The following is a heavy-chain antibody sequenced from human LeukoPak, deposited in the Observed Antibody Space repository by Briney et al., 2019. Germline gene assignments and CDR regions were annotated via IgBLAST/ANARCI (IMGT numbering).Heavy chain of an antibody. V-gene: IGHV4-34*01. CDR1: GGSFSGYY. J-gene: IGHJ5*02. Sequence: SETLSLTCAVYGGSFSGYYWSWIRQPPGKGLEWIGEINHSGSTNYNPSLKSRVTISVDTSKNQFSLKLSSVTAADTAVYYCARTHSSRYNWFDPWGQGTLVTVSS. CDR2: INHSGST. CDR3: ARTHSSRYNWFDP. D-gene: IGHD6-13*01.